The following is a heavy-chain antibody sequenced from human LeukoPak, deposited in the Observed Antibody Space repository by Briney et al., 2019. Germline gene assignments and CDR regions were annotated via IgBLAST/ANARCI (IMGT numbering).Heavy chain of an antibody. D-gene: IGHD3-10*01. Sequence: SETLSLTCTVSGYSISSGYYWGWIRQPPGKGLEWIESIYHSGSTYYNPSLKSRVTISVDTSKNQFSLKLSSVTAADTAVYYCARVVLWFGELSTAGYYYYMDVWGKGTTVTVSS. J-gene: IGHJ6*03. CDR2: IYHSGST. CDR1: GYSISSGYY. CDR3: ARVVLWFGELSTAGYYYYMDV. V-gene: IGHV4-38-2*02.